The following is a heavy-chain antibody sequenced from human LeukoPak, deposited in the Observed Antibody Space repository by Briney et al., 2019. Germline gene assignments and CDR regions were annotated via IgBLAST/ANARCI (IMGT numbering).Heavy chain of an antibody. CDR2: ISSSGSTI. J-gene: IGHJ3*02. Sequence: GGSLRLSCAASGFTFSDYYMSWIRQAPGKGLEWVSYISSSGSTIYYADSVKGRFTISRDDAKNSLYLQMNSLRAEDTAVYYCALTEAARRNLYAFDIWGQGTMVTVSS. D-gene: IGHD6-6*01. CDR1: GFTFSDYY. V-gene: IGHV3-11*04. CDR3: ALTEAARRNLYAFDI.